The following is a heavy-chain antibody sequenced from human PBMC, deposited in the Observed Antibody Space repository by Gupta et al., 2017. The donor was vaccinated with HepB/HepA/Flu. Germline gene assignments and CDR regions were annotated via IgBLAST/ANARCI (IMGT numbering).Heavy chain of an antibody. D-gene: IGHD3-22*01. CDR2: ISYDGSNK. Sequence: QVQLVESGGGVVQPGRSLRLSCAASGFTFSSYGMHWVRQAPGKGLEWVAVISYDGSNKYYADSVKGRFTISRDNSKNTLYLQMNSLRAEDTAVYYCAKALDDSSGRPDAFDIWGQGTMVTVSS. J-gene: IGHJ3*02. CDR1: GFTFSSYG. V-gene: IGHV3-30*18. CDR3: AKALDDSSGRPDAFDI.